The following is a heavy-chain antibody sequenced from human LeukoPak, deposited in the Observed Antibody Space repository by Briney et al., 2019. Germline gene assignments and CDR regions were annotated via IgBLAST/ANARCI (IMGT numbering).Heavy chain of an antibody. V-gene: IGHV1-24*01. CDR3: AIGAYGGNPNDY. CDR2: FDPEDGET. CDR1: GYTLTVLS. D-gene: IGHD4-23*01. Sequence: ASVKVSCKVSGYTLTVLSMHWVRQAPGKGLEWMGGFDPEDGETIYAQKFQGRVTKTEDTSTDTAYMELSSLRSEDTAVYYCAIGAYGGNPNDYWGQGTLVTVSS. J-gene: IGHJ4*02.